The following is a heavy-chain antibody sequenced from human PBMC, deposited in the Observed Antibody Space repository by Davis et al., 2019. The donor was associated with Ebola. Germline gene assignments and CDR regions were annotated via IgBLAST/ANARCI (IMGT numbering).Heavy chain of an antibody. CDR2: MKETSGGT. CDR1: TYTFSTYS. V-gene: IGHV1-2*02. Sequence: AASVKVSCKASTYTFSTYSINWVLPSPGHGLEVMGWMKETSGGTNDGQKFQGRVTMTRDTSISPAYMELSRLRSDDTAVYYWGRVLGYCSGGSCYSFNWFDPWGQGTLVTVSS. CDR3: GRVLGYCSGGSCYSFNWFDP. J-gene: IGHJ5*02. D-gene: IGHD2-15*01.